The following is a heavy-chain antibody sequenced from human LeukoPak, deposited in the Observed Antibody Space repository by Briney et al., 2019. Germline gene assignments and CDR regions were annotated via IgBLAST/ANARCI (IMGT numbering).Heavy chain of an antibody. CDR2: INPSGGST. J-gene: IGHJ4*02. CDR3: ARDDCTNGVCYKGDY. V-gene: IGHV1-46*01. D-gene: IGHD2-8*01. Sequence: ASVKVSCKAFGYTFTSYYMHWVRQAPGQGLEWMGIINPSGGSTSYAQKFQGRVTMTRDTSTSTVNMELRSLRSDDTAVYYCARDDCTNGVCYKGDYWGQGTLVTVSS. CDR1: GYTFTSYY.